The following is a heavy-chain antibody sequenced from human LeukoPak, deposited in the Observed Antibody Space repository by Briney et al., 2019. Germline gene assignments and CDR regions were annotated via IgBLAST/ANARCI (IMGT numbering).Heavy chain of an antibody. CDR3: AREKYCTPTDCLHGRFYFNS. D-gene: IGHD2-8*01. V-gene: IGHV3-30*04. CDR1: GFPFSTYS. Sequence: QHGGSLRLSCAASGFPFSTYSMHWVRQAPGKGLEWVAVMSSDGSNDNYANSVKGRFTISRDNSKNALYLQMNTLRVEDTAVYYCAREKYCTPTDCLHGRFYFNSWGQGTPVTVSS. J-gene: IGHJ4*02. CDR2: MSSDGSND.